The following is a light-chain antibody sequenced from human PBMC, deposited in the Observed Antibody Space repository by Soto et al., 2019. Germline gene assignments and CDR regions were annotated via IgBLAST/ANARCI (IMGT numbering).Light chain of an antibody. CDR3: CSYAGSYPHWV. CDR1: SSDVGGYNY. V-gene: IGLV2-11*01. J-gene: IGLJ3*02. CDR2: DVS. Sequence: QSALTQPRSVSGSPGQSVTISCTGTSSDVGGYNYVSWYQQHPGKAPKLMIYDVSKRPSGVPDRFSGSKSGNTASLTISGLQAEDEADYYCCSYAGSYPHWVFGGATKLTVL.